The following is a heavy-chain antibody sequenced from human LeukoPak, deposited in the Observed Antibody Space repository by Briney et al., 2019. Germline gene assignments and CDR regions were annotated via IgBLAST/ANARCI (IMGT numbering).Heavy chain of an antibody. J-gene: IGHJ4*02. D-gene: IGHD6-19*01. CDR1: GFSFSSYE. Sequence: PGGSLRLSCAASGFSFSSYEMNWVRQAPGKGLEWVSYISNSGSTIYYADSVRGRFTISRDNARSSLSLQMNSLRAEDTAVYYCARAGVAGTVYFDYWGQGTLVTVSS. CDR2: ISNSGSTI. V-gene: IGHV3-48*03. CDR3: ARAGVAGTVYFDY.